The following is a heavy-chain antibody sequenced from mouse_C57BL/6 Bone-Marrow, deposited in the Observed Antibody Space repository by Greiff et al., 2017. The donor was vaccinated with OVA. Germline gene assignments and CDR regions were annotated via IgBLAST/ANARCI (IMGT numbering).Heavy chain of an antibody. CDR1: GYTFTSYW. CDR3: AREISYYGSSLFDF. J-gene: IGHJ2*01. D-gene: IGHD1-1*01. CDR2: IDPSDSET. Sequence: QVQLQQSGAELVRPGSSVKLSCKASGYTFTSYWMHWVKQRPIQGLEWIGNIDPSDSETHYNQKFKDKATLTVDKSSSTAYMQLSSLTSEDSAVYYCAREISYYGSSLFDFWGQGTALTVTS. V-gene: IGHV1-52*01.